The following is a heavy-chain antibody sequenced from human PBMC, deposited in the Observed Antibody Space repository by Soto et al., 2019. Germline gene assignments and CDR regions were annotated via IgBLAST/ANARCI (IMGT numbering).Heavy chain of an antibody. D-gene: IGHD1-1*01. V-gene: IGHV4-38-2*02. Sequence: ETLSLTCNVSGFAISRGYYWSWVRQPPGKGLEWIGSIYPSVSSYHNPSLESRLTLSIDTSKNQFTLKLASVTAADTALHYCAREKVGTTFFDNWGQGTQVTVSS. CDR3: AREKVGTTFFDN. CDR1: GFAISRGYY. CDR2: IYPSVSS. J-gene: IGHJ4*02.